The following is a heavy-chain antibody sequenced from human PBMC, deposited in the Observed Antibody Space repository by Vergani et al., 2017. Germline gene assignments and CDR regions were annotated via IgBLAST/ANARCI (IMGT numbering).Heavy chain of an antibody. J-gene: IGHJ6*02. D-gene: IGHD2-2*01. V-gene: IGHV1-24*01. Sequence: QVQLVQSGAEVKKPGSAVKVSCKAAGGTFSSYAISWVRQAPGKGLEWMGGFDPEDGETIYAQKFQGRVTMTEDPSTDTAYMGLSSLRSEDTAVYYCATAGGTKAIVVVPAFYYYYGMDVWGQGTTVTVCS. CDR2: FDPEDGET. CDR3: ATAGGTKAIVVVPAFYYYYGMDV. CDR1: GGTFSSYA.